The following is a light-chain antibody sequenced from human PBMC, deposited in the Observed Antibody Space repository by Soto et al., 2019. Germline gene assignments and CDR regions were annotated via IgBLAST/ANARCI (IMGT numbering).Light chain of an antibody. Sequence: DIQMTQSPSTLSASVGDRVTITCRASQSISRWLAWVQQKPGKAPKILIYDASSLESGVPSRFSGNGSGSEFTLTISSLQPDDFATYYCQQCRNFPWTFGQGTKVQI. CDR1: QSISRW. J-gene: IGKJ1*01. V-gene: IGKV1-5*01. CDR2: DAS. CDR3: QQCRNFPWT.